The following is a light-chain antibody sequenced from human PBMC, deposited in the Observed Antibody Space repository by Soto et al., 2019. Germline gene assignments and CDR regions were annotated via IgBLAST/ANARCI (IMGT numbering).Light chain of an antibody. Sequence: EIVLTQSPATLSLGQGVRASLSRMASQSVSSYLAWYQQKPGQAPRLLIYDASNRATGILARFSGRGSGSAVSAFLMSRDSEQLCAYQIYQRSDWLDTCGEGTKVDIK. J-gene: IGKJ1*01. CDR2: DAS. V-gene: IGKV3-11*01. CDR3: YQRSDWLDT. CDR1: QSVSSY.